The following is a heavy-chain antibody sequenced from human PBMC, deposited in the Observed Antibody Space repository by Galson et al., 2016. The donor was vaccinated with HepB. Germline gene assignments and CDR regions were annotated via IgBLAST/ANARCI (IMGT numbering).Heavy chain of an antibody. CDR1: GGSISPYF. CDR3: ARSYGGYAFDI. D-gene: IGHD4-17*01. CDR2: IYFSGTT. Sequence: SETLSLTCTVSGGSISPYFWSWIRRPPGKGLEWIAYIYFSGTTNYNPSLIIRVTISLDTSKGQFSLKVTSVTAADSAVDYCARSYGGYAFDIWGQGTMGTVSS. J-gene: IGHJ3*02. V-gene: IGHV4-59*01.